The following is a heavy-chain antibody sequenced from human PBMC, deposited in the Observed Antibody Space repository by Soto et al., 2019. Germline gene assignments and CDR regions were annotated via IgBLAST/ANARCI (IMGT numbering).Heavy chain of an antibody. CDR1: GYTLTSYY. CDR2: INPSGGST. V-gene: IGHV1-46*01. D-gene: IGHD2-15*01. CDR3: ASVVRRDVLRPRHDY. Sequence: GASVKVSCKASGYTLTSYYMHWVRQAPGQGLEWMGIINPSGGSTSYAQKFQGRVTMTRDTSTSTAYMELSSLRSDDTAVYYCASVVRRDVLRPRHDYSGQGTLVTGSS. J-gene: IGHJ4*02.